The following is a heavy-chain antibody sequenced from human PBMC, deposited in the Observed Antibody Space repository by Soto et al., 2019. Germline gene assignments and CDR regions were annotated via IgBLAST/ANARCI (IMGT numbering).Heavy chain of an antibody. Sequence: QVQLVQSGAEVKKPGSSVKVSCKASGCTFSSYAIRWVRQAPGQGLEWMGGIITIYGTANYAQKFQGRVTITADESNITVCMELCSLMAEYTAANSFPAVLRYYYWLMDYWGQGTLVTVSS. CDR3: PAVLRYYYWLMDY. CDR2: IITIYGTA. V-gene: IGHV1-69*01. D-gene: IGHD3-9*01. CDR1: GCTFSSYA. J-gene: IGHJ4*02.